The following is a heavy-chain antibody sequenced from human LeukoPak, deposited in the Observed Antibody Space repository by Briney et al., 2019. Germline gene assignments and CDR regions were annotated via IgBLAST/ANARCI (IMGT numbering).Heavy chain of an antibody. CDR2: IIPILGIA. Sequence: GASVKVSCKASGGTFSSYTISWVRQAPGQGLEWMGRIIPILGIANYAQKFQGRVTITADKSTSTAYMELSSLRSEDTVVYYCARAGLPEPSVDYWGQGTLVTVSS. CDR1: GGTFSSYT. CDR3: ARAGLPEPSVDY. D-gene: IGHD1-14*01. J-gene: IGHJ4*02. V-gene: IGHV1-69*02.